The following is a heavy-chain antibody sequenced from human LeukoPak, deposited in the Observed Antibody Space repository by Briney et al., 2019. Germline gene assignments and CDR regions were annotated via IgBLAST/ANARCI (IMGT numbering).Heavy chain of an antibody. CDR3: ARDLGYSGFDWAP. CDR2: MFHSGRT. D-gene: IGHD5-12*01. CDR1: GGSISSNSYY. J-gene: IGHJ5*02. V-gene: IGHV4-39*02. Sequence: SETLSLTCTVSGGSISSNSYYWGWIRQPPGKGLEWIGNMFHSGRTYYNPSLKSRVTISVDTSKNQFSLKLNSVTAADAAVYYCARDLGYSGFDWAPWGQGTLVTVSS.